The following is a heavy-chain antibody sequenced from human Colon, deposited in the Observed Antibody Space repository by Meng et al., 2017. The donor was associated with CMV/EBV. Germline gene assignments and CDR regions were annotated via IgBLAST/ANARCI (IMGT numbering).Heavy chain of an antibody. Sequence: GGSLRLSCEHSGFTLMDSATHWIRQAPGKGLEWVSGIYGNDARIDYADSVKGRFTISRDPAKNSLYLQMDSLTADDTAVYYCVRDQSKGPTNWNYEYYFDHWGQGALVTVSS. D-gene: IGHD1-7*01. CDR3: VRDQSKGPTNWNYEYYFDH. J-gene: IGHJ4*02. CDR1: GFTLMDSA. V-gene: IGHV3-9*01. CDR2: IYGNDARI.